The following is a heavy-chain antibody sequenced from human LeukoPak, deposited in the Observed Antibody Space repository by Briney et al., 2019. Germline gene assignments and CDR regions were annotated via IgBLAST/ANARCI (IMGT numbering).Heavy chain of an antibody. J-gene: IGHJ4*02. CDR3: ARGRRRGGSTSCYHY. Sequence: GASVKVSCKASGGTFSSYAISWARQATGQGLEWMGWMNPNSGNTGYAQKFQGRVTMTRNTSISTAYMELSSLRSEDTAVYYCARGRRRGGSTSCYHYWGQGTLVTVSS. CDR1: GGTFSSYA. V-gene: IGHV1-8*02. D-gene: IGHD2-2*01. CDR2: MNPNSGNT.